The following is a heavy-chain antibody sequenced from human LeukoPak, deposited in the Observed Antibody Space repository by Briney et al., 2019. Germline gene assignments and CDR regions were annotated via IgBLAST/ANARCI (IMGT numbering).Heavy chain of an antibody. CDR1: GFTFDDYA. Sequence: PGGSLRLSCAASGFTFDDYAMHWVRQAPGKGLEWVSLISWDGGSTYYADSVKGRFTISRDNSKNSLYLQMNSLRAEDTALYYCAKDKIGIGATHYYYYYMDVWGKGTTVTVSS. V-gene: IGHV3-43D*03. CDR3: AKDKIGIGATHYYYYYMDV. D-gene: IGHD1-26*01. J-gene: IGHJ6*03. CDR2: ISWDGGST.